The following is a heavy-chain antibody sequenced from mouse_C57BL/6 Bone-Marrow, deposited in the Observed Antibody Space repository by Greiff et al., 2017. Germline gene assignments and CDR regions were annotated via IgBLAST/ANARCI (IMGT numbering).Heavy chain of an antibody. D-gene: IGHD2-5*01. CDR3: TRASVMGYSNYERWYFDV. V-gene: IGHV6-6*01. Sequence: EVMLVESGGGLVQPGGSMKLSCAASGFTFSDAWMDWVRQSPEKGLEWVAEIRNKANNHATYYAESVKGRFTISRDDSKSSVYLQMNSLRAEDTGIYYCTRASVMGYSNYERWYFDVCGTGTTVTVSS. J-gene: IGHJ1*03. CDR1: GFTFSDAW. CDR2: IRNKANNHAT.